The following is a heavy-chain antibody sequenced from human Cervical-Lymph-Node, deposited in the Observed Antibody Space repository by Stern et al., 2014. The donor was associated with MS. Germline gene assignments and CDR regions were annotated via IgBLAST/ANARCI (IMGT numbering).Heavy chain of an antibody. CDR3: VRFDWLSGVDP. Sequence: QVQLVESGGGLVKPGGSLRLSCAASGFTFNDYYMSWIRQAPGQGLEWVSYISSRGDSKYYADSMKGRFTISRDNAKNSLYLQMNSLRVEDTAVYYCVRFDWLSGVDPWGQGTLVTVSS. CDR2: ISSRGDSK. V-gene: IGHV3-11*01. CDR1: GFTFNDYY. D-gene: IGHD3-9*01. J-gene: IGHJ5*02.